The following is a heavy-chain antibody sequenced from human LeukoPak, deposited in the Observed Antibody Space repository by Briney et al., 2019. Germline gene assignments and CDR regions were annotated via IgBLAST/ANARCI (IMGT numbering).Heavy chain of an antibody. J-gene: IGHJ4*02. D-gene: IGHD5-18*01. Sequence: SETLSLTCTVSGGSISSGDYYWSWIRQPPGEGLEWIGYIYYSGSTYYNPSLRSRVTISVDTSKNQFSLKLSSVTAADTAVYYRARWSGYSYGRPTPPIDYWGQGTLVTVSS. CDR2: IYYSGST. CDR1: GGSISSGDYY. V-gene: IGHV4-30-4*08. CDR3: ARWSGYSYGRPTPPIDY.